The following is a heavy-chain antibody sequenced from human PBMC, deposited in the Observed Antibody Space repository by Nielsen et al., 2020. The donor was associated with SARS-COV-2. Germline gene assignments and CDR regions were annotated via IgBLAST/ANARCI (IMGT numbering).Heavy chain of an antibody. J-gene: IGHJ4*02. CDR3: AKDGHSSGWYGAPDY. CDR2: ISWNSGSI. Sequence: SLKISCAASGFTFDDYAMHWVRQAPGKGLEWVSGISWNSGSIGYADSMKGRFTISRDNAKNSLYLQMNSLRAEDTALYYCAKDGHSSGWYGAPDYWGQGTLVTVSS. D-gene: IGHD6-19*01. V-gene: IGHV3-9*01. CDR1: GFTFDDYA.